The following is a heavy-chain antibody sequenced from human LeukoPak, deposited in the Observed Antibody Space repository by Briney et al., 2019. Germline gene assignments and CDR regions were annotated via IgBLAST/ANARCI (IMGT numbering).Heavy chain of an antibody. D-gene: IGHD1-1*01. J-gene: IGHJ4*02. V-gene: IGHV1-8*01. Sequence: ASVKVSCKASGYTFTSYDINWVRQATGQGLEWMGWMNPNSGNTGYAQKFQGRVTMTRNTSISTAYMELSSLRSEDTAVYCCAAGTTGTTLADYWGQGTLVTVSS. CDR2: MNPNSGNT. CDR3: AAGTTGTTLADY. CDR1: GYTFTSYD.